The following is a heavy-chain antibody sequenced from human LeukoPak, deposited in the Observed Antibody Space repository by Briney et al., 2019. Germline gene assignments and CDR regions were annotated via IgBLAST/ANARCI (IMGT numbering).Heavy chain of an antibody. J-gene: IGHJ6*02. CDR1: GYTFTSYA. CDR2: INAGNGNT. Sequence: ASVKVSCKASGYTFTSYAMHWVRQAPGQRREWMGWINAGNGNTKYSQKFQGRVTITRDTSASTAYMELSSLRSEDTAVYYCARAGGEDYYGSGSYYYYYGMDVWGQGTTVTVSS. CDR3: ARAGGEDYYGSGSYYYYYGMDV. V-gene: IGHV1-3*01. D-gene: IGHD3-10*01.